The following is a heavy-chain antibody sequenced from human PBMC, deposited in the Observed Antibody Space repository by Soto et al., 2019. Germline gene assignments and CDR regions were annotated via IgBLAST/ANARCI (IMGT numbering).Heavy chain of an antibody. D-gene: IGHD5-12*01. V-gene: IGHV3-23*01. J-gene: IGHJ4*02. Sequence: EVQLLESGGGLVQPGGSLRLFCAASGFSFDDYAMTWVRQAAGKGLEWVSAISGSGDNTYYADSVKGRFTISRDNSKNTLYLQLNSLRAEDTALYYCAKGYYSGYDLAYFDYWGQGTLVTVSS. CDR2: ISGSGDNT. CDR3: AKGYYSGYDLAYFDY. CDR1: GFSFDDYA.